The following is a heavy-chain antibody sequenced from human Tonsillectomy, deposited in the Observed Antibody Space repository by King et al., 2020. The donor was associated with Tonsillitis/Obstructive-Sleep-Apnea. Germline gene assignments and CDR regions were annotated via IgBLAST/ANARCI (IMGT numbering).Heavy chain of an antibody. CDR3: AKDHADLQSTDWYFDL. CDR1: GFTFSIYG. D-gene: IGHD4-11*01. CDR2: ISYDGTNK. Sequence: VQLVESGGGVVQPGRSLRLSCAASGFTFSIYGMHWVRQAPGKGLEWVAVISYDGTNKYYADSVKGRFTISRDNSKNTLTLQMNSLRAGDTAVYYCAKDHADLQSTDWYFDLWGRGTLVTVSS. J-gene: IGHJ2*01. V-gene: IGHV3-30*18.